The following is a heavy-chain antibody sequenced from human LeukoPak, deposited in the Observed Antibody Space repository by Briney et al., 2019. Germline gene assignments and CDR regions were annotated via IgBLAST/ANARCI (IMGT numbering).Heavy chain of an antibody. D-gene: IGHD5-24*01. V-gene: IGHV3-30*01. Sequence: PGRSLRLSYAVSEFTFSHFAMHWVRQAPGKGLEWVAVVSSHGNDGYYADSVKGRFTISRDNFKNTLYLQIDSLRAEDTAIYYCTRDAYNFNDFDYWGQGTLVTVSS. CDR3: TRDAYNFNDFDY. CDR2: VSSHGNDG. CDR1: EFTFSHFA. J-gene: IGHJ4*02.